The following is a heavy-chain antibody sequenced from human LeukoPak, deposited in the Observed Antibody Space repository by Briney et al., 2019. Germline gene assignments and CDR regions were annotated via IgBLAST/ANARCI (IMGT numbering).Heavy chain of an antibody. D-gene: IGHD3-10*01. CDR2: INAGNGNT. Sequence: ASVKVSCKASGYTFTSYAMHWVRQAPGQRLEWMGWINAGNGNTKYSQKFQGRVTITRDTSASTAYMELSSLRSEDTAVYYCARKRVLLWFGELSEYGMDVWGKGTTVTVSS. J-gene: IGHJ6*04. CDR1: GYTFTSYA. V-gene: IGHV1-3*01. CDR3: ARKRVLLWFGELSEYGMDV.